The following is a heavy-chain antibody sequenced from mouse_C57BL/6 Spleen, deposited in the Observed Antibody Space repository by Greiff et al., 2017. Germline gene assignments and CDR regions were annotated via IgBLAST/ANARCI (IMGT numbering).Heavy chain of an antibody. CDR2: IYPGDGDT. V-gene: IGHV1-80*01. CDR1: GYAFSSYW. CDR3: AMITTVVADFDY. Sequence: QVQLKESGAELVKPGASVKISCKASGYAFSSYWMNWVKQRPGKGLEWIGQIYPGDGDTNYNGKFKGKATLTADKSSSTAYMQLSSLTSEDSAVYFCAMITTVVADFDYWGQGTTLPVSS. J-gene: IGHJ2*01. D-gene: IGHD1-1*01.